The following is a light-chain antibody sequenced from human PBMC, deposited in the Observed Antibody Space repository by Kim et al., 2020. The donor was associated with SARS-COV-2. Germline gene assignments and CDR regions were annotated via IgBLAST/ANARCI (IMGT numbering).Light chain of an antibody. CDR1: SSNIESNY. Sequence: GQRVTISCSGSSSNIESNYVYWYQQLPGTAPKLLIYRNNQRPSGVPDRFSGSKSGTSASLAISGLRSEDEADYYCAAWDDSLSGWVFGGGTKLTVL. V-gene: IGLV1-47*01. CDR3: AAWDDSLSGWV. J-gene: IGLJ3*02. CDR2: RNN.